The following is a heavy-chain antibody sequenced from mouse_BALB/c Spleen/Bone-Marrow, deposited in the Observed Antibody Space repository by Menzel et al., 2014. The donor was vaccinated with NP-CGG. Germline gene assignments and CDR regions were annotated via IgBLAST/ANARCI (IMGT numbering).Heavy chain of an antibody. CDR1: GYTFATYT. D-gene: IGHD1-1*01. CDR3: TRITTVVRYFDV. CDR2: INPSSGYA. J-gene: IGHJ1*03. Sequence: VQLQESGAELARPGASVKMSCKASGYTFATYTIHWVKQRPGQGLEWIGYINPSSGYANYNQNFKDKATLTADKSSSTAYMQLSSLTSEDSAVYYCTRITTVVRYFDVWGTGTTVTVSS. V-gene: IGHV1-4*01.